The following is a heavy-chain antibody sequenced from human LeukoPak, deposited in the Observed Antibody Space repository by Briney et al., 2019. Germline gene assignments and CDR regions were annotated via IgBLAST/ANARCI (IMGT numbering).Heavy chain of an antibody. D-gene: IGHD3-3*01. Sequence: SETLSLTCSVSGGSISGYYWSWIRQPPGQTLEWIGYIYSRRSTKYNPYLQGRVPMSVDTSVIQFSMRLSSVTAADPAVCYCSRFNYTTRPSDVWGKGTTVNVSS. CDR3: SRFNYTTRPSDV. J-gene: IGHJ6*04. CDR2: IYSRRST. CDR1: GGSISGYY. V-gene: IGHV4-4*09.